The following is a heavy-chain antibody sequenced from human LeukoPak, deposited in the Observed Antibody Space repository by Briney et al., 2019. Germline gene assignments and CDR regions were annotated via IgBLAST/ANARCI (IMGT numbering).Heavy chain of an antibody. V-gene: IGHV1-3*01. D-gene: IGHD4-11*01. CDR2: INAGNGNT. J-gene: IGHJ5*02. Sequence: ASVKVSCKASGYTFTSYAIHWVRQAPGQRLEWMGWINAGNGNTKYSQKFQGRVTITRDTSASTAYMELSSLRSEDTAMYYCARGKDTNYPNWFDPWGQGTLVTVSS. CDR1: GYTFTSYA. CDR3: ARGKDTNYPNWFDP.